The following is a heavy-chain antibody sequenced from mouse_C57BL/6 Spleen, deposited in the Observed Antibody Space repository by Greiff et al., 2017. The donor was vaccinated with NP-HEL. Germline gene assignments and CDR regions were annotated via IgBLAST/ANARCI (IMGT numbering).Heavy chain of an antibody. CDR2: INYDGSST. CDR1: GFTFSDYY. D-gene: IGHD1-1*01. Sequence: EVHLVESEGGLVQPGRSMKLSCTASGFTFSDYYMAWVRQVPEKGLEWVANINYDGSSTYYLDSLKSRFIISRDNAKNILYLQMSSLKSEDTATYYCAREAYYGSSYEYWGQGTTLTVSS. V-gene: IGHV5-16*01. J-gene: IGHJ2*01. CDR3: AREAYYGSSYEY.